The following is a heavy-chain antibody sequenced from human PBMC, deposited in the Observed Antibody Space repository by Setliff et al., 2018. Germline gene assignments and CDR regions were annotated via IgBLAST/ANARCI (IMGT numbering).Heavy chain of an antibody. CDR1: GGSISTHY. CDR3: ARGLAVNRFDP. D-gene: IGHD3-16*01. CDR2: MYYSEIT. Sequence: SETLSLTCTVSGGSISTHYWSWIRQPPGKGLEWVGYMYYSEITKYNPSLESRVTISVDTSKNQFSLNLTSVTAADTAVYYCARGLAVNRFDPWGQGTLVT. J-gene: IGHJ5*02. V-gene: IGHV4-59*11.